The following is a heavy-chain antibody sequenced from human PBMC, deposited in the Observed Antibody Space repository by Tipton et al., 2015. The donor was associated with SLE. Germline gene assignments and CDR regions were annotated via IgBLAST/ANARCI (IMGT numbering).Heavy chain of an antibody. CDR1: GGAISSSSYY. J-gene: IGHJ5*02. CDR3: SRLAREDPGGYNTIGLAP. V-gene: IGHV4-39*01. CDR2: IYCSGCT. D-gene: IGHD3-9*01. Sequence: TLSLTCTVSGGAISSSSYYWGWIRHPPGKWLEWIGRIYCSGCTYYNPSLKSRVTISVDTSKNELSLKLTSVTAADTAVYFCSRLAREDPGGYNTIGLAPWGQGTRVT.